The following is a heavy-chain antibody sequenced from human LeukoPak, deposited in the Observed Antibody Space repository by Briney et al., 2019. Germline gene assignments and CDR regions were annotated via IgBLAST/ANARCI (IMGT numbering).Heavy chain of an antibody. V-gene: IGHV3-9*01. CDR2: ISWNSGSI. Sequence: GGSLRLSCAASGFTFDDYAMHWVRQAPGKGLEWVSGISWNSGSIGYADSVKGRFTISRDNAKNSLYLQMNSLRAEDTALYYCTKDKGGGAYAFDIWGQGTMVTVSS. J-gene: IGHJ3*02. CDR1: GFTFDDYA. D-gene: IGHD3-16*01. CDR3: TKDKGGGAYAFDI.